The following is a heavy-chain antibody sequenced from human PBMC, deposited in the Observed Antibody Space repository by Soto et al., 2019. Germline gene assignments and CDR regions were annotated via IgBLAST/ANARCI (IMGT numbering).Heavy chain of an antibody. CDR3: ARTMVRGVIIPIYGMDV. D-gene: IGHD3-10*01. CDR1: GGSISSGGYY. J-gene: IGHJ6*02. Sequence: TLSLTCTFSGGSISSGGYYWSWIRQHPGKGLEWIGYIYYSGSTYYNPSLKSRVTISVDTSKNQFSLKLSSVTAADTAVYYCARTMVRGVIIPIYGMDVWGQGTTVTVSS. V-gene: IGHV4-31*03. CDR2: IYYSGST.